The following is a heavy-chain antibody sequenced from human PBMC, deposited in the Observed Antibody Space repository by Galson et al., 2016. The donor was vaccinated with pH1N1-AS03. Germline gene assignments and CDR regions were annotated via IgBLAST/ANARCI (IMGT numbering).Heavy chain of an antibody. D-gene: IGHD5/OR15-5a*01. CDR2: IYTSGST. J-gene: IGHJ4*02. CDR1: GASISSGSYD. Sequence: TLSLTCTVSGASISSGSYDWSWIRQPAGKGRECIGRIYTSGSTYYNPSLKSRGTTTVDTSKNQFSLKLGSLTAADTAIDYCARSTMGAFDYWGQGTLVTVSS. CDR3: ARSTMGAFDY. V-gene: IGHV4-61*02.